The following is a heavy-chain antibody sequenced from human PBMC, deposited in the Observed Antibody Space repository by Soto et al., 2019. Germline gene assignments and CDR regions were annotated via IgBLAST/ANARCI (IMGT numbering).Heavy chain of an antibody. J-gene: IGHJ4*02. CDR1: GYTFTSYG. Sequence: QVQLVQSGAEVKKPGASVKVSCKASGYTFTSYGISWVRQAPGQGLEWMGWISAYNGNTNYAQKPQGRVTMTTDTPTSTAYMELRGLRSDDTAVYYCARASSGWHVDYWGQGTLVTVSS. V-gene: IGHV1-18*01. CDR2: ISAYNGNT. D-gene: IGHD6-19*01. CDR3: ARASSGWHVDY.